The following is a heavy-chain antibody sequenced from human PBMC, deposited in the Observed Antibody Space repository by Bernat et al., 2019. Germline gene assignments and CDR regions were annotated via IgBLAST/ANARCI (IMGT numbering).Heavy chain of an antibody. CDR1: GFTFTSSA. J-gene: IGHJ4*02. CDR3: AARYYYGSGSYYIPDY. D-gene: IGHD3-10*01. CDR2: IVVGSGNT. Sequence: QMQLVQSGPEVEKPGTSVKVSCKASGFTFTSSAVQWVRQARGQRLEWIGWIVVGSGNTNYAQKFQERVTITRDMSTSTAYMELSSLRSEDTAVYYCAARYYYGSGSYYIPDYWGQGTMVTVSS. V-gene: IGHV1-58*01.